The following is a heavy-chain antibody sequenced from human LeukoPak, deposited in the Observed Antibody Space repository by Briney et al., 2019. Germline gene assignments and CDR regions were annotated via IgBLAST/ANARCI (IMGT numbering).Heavy chain of an antibody. D-gene: IGHD3-3*01. CDR3: ASVWSGYSVY. J-gene: IGHJ4*02. V-gene: IGHV3-23*01. CDR1: GLTFISYA. Sequence: PGGSLRLSCAASGLTFISYAMAWVRQAPGKGLEWVSSISGNGDSTYYADSVKGRFTISRDNAKNSLYLEMNSLRAEDTAIYYCASVWSGYSVYWGQGTLVTVSS. CDR2: ISGNGDST.